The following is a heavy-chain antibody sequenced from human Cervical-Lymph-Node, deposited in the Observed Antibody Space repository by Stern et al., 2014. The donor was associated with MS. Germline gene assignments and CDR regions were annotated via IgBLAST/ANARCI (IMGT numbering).Heavy chain of an antibody. J-gene: IGHJ4*02. CDR1: SGSISNYY. CDR3: ARSGGNHSDTSGYSSRDDFDS. Sequence: QLQLQESGPRLVKPSETLSLTCTVSSGSISNYYWNWIRQPPGKGLEWIGFIFYSGMTKYNPSLRSRVTMSLDTSTNQFSLKLTSASAADTAVYYCARSGGNHSDTSGYSSRDDFDSWGQGTLVTVSS. V-gene: IGHV4-59*01. CDR2: IFYSGMT. D-gene: IGHD3-22*01.